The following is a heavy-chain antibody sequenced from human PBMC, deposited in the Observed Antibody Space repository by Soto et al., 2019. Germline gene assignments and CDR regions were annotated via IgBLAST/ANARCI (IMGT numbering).Heavy chain of an antibody. Sequence: SETLSLTCTVSGGSISSYYWSWIRQPPGKGLEWIGYIYYSGSTNYNPSLKSRVTISVDTSKNQFSLKLSSVTAADTAVYYCARHVVSPSGYDLDYWGQGTLVTVSS. V-gene: IGHV4-59*08. D-gene: IGHD5-12*01. CDR3: ARHVVSPSGYDLDY. CDR2: IYYSGST. J-gene: IGHJ4*02. CDR1: GGSISSYY.